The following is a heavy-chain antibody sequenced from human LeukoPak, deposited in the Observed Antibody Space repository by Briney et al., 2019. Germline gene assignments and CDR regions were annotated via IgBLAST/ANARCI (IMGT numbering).Heavy chain of an antibody. CDR2: INHRGST. CDR3: TRGRRAKLWSYYYYMDV. D-gene: IGHD2-21*01. V-gene: IGHV4-34*01. CDR1: GGSFSDYY. J-gene: IGHJ6*03. Sequence: SETLSLTCAVYGGSFSDYYWSWIRQPPGKGLEWIGDINHRGSTNHNPSLRSRVTISVDTSNNQFSLKLSSVTAADTAVYYCTRGRRAKLWSYYYYMDVWGKGTTVTVSS.